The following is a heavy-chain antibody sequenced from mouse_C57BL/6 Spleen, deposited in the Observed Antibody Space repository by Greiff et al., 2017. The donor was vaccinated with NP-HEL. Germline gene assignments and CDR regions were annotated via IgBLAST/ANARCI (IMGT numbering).Heavy chain of an antibody. J-gene: IGHJ2*01. V-gene: IGHV5-17*01. CDR1: GFTFSDYG. CDR2: ISSGSSTL. CDR3: ARRYLDY. Sequence: EVKVVESGGGLVKPGGSLKLSCAASGFTFSDYGMHWVRQAPEKGLEWVAYISSGSSTLYYADTVKGRFTISRDNAKNTLFLQMTSLRSEDTAMYYCARRYLDYWGQGTTLTVSS.